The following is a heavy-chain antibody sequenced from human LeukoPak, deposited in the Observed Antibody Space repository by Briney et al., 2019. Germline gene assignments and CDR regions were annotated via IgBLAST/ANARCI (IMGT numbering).Heavy chain of an antibody. CDR2: IYYSGST. D-gene: IGHD6-13*01. CDR3: AREVAAAGTIWFDP. V-gene: IGHV4-59*01. Sequence: SETLSLTCTVSGGSISSYYWSWIRQPPGKGLEWIGYIYYSGSTYYNPSLKSRVTISVDTSKNQFSLKLSSVTAADTAVCYCAREVAAAGTIWFDPWGQGTLVTVSS. J-gene: IGHJ5*02. CDR1: GGSISSYY.